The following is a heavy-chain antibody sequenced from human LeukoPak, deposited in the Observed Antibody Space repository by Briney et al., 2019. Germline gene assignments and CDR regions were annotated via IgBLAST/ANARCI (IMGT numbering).Heavy chain of an antibody. CDR1: GDSFESLA. D-gene: IGHD2-21*02. CDR3: ARVGPIAYCGGDCSPEPNYFDY. Sequence: SVKLSCKASGDSFESLAITWVRQAPGQGLEWMGGIIPLFEETNYAQKFQGRVTITADESTNTAYKELSSLRSEDTAVYYCARVGPIAYCGGDCSPEPNYFDYWGQGTLVTVSS. V-gene: IGHV1-69*13. J-gene: IGHJ4*02. CDR2: IIPLFEET.